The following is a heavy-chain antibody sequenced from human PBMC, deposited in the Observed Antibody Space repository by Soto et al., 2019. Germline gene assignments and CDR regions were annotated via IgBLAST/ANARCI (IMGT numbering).Heavy chain of an antibody. J-gene: IGHJ4*02. CDR3: ARGSPVATDY. Sequence: PSETLSLTCAVSGGSISSCGYSWSWIRQPPGKGLEWIGYIYHSGSTYYNPSLKSRVTISVDRSKNQFSLKLSSVTAADTAVYYCARGSPVATDYWGQGTLVTVSS. D-gene: IGHD2-21*02. CDR2: IYHSGST. V-gene: IGHV4-30-2*01. CDR1: GGSISSCGYS.